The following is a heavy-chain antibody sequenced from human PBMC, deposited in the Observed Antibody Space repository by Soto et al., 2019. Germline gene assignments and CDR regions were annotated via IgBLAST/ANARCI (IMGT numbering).Heavy chain of an antibody. J-gene: IGHJ4*02. Sequence: QVQLQESGPGLVKPSETLSLSCIVSGDSIRSGSHYWSWTRQPPGKGLEWIAYMHSSGSTNYNPSLKSRVTISADTTKSQFSLKLTSVTGADTAVYYCARDRGYWGQGTLVTVSS. CDR1: GDSIRSGSHY. CDR2: MHSSGST. V-gene: IGHV4-61*01. CDR3: ARDRGY.